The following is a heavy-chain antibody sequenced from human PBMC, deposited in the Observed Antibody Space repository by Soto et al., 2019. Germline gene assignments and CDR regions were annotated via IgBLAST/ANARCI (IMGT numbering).Heavy chain of an antibody. D-gene: IGHD4-4*01. J-gene: IGHJ4*02. CDR2: IYSGGTT. CDR1: GFTVSNNY. V-gene: IGHV3-53*01. Sequence: EVQLVESGGGLVQPGGSLRLSCAASGFTVSNNYMIWFRLPPGKGLEWVSLIYSGGTTYYADSVKGRFTISRDNSKNTLYLQRNSLRVEDTAVYYCARNGWGMATVGMWGPGTLVNVSS. CDR3: ARNGWGMATVGM.